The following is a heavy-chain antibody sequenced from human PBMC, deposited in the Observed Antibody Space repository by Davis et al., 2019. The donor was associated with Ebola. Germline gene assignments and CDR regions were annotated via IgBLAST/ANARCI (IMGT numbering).Heavy chain of an antibody. CDR3: ARRFDY. Sequence: SETLSLTCAVYGGSFKSYYWNWIRQPPGKGLEWIGSIYYSGSTYYNPSLKSRVTISVDTSKNQFSLKLSSVTAADTAVYYCARRFDYWGQGTLVTVSS. CDR1: GGSFKSYY. CDR2: IYYSGST. J-gene: IGHJ4*02. V-gene: IGHV4-39*01.